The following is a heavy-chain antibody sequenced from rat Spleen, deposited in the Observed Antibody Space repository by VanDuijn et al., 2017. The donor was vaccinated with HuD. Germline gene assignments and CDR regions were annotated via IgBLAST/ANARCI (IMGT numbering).Heavy chain of an antibody. D-gene: IGHD1-1*01. V-gene: IGHV5-31*01. CDR2: ITNTDDST. Sequence: EVQLVESGGGLVQPGRSMKLSCAASGFTFSNYGMAWVCQAPGKGLEWVASITNTDDSTYYPDSVKGRFTISRDNAKSTLYLQMNSLRSEDTATYYCTTVLQGRGFAYWGQGTLVTVSS. CDR1: GFTFSNYG. CDR3: TTVLQGRGFAY. J-gene: IGHJ3*01.